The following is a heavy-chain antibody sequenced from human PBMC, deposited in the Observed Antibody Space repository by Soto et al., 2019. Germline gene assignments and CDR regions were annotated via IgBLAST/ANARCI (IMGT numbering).Heavy chain of an antibody. CDR2: IYCDDAD. Sequence: QITLKESGPPLVKPTQTLTLTCAFSGFSATASGVGVAWVRQPPGKALEWLAVIYCDDADQYRPPLKSRVTIVRDTPKKQLVLPLTYIDPVNTGTYFSVRLLRRALAYYFDSSGPGTLVTVTS. CDR1: GFSATASGVG. CDR3: VRLLRRALAYYFDS. V-gene: IGHV2-5*04. D-gene: IGHD3-10*01. J-gene: IGHJ4*02.